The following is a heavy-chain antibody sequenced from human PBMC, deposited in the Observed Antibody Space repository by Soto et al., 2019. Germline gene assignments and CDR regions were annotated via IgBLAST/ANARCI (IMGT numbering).Heavy chain of an antibody. CDR1: GGTVSSYA. D-gene: IGHD2-15*01. J-gene: IGHJ3*02. CDR2: IIIAGGGT. V-gene: IGHV1-58*01. Sequence: EASVKVSCKASGGTVSSYAVQWVRQARGQRLEWLGYIIIAGGGTKYSQNLQGKITITRDMSTNTAYMQLTSLRSEDTAIYYCAAELYSGGRCCSFDIWGQGTMVTVSS. CDR3: AAELYSGGRCCSFDI.